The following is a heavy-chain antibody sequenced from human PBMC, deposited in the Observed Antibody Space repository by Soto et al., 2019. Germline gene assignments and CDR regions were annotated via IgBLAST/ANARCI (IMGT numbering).Heavy chain of an antibody. CDR3: ARRRSSSSNNYYYYYGMDV. J-gene: IGHJ6*02. D-gene: IGHD6-6*01. CDR2: ISAYNGNT. Sequence: GASVKVSCKASGYTFTSYGISWVRQPPGQGLEWMGWISAYNGNTNYAQKLQGRVTMTTDTSTSTAYMELRSLRSDDTAVYYCARRRSSSSNNYYYYYGMDVWGQGTTVTVSS. CDR1: GYTFTSYG. V-gene: IGHV1-18*04.